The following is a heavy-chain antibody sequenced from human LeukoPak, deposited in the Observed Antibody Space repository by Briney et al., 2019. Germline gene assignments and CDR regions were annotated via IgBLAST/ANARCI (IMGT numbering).Heavy chain of an antibody. J-gene: IGHJ5*02. D-gene: IGHD6-19*01. V-gene: IGHV3-72*01. CDR2: TRNKASSYTT. CDR1: GFTFSDHY. CDR3: ARDSGYSSGWAWFDP. Sequence: GGSLRLSCAASGFTFSDHYMDWVRQAPGKGLEWVGRTRNKASSYTTEYAASVKGRFTISRDDSKNSLYLQMNSLETEDTAVYYCARDSGYSSGWAWFDPWGQGTLVTVSS.